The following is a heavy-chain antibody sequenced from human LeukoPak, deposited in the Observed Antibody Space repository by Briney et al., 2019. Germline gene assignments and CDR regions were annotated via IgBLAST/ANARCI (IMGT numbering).Heavy chain of an antibody. V-gene: IGHV4-39*01. D-gene: IGHD5-12*01. Sequence: SDTLSLTCTVSGGSISSSSYYWRWLRPPPGKGVEWFGSIYYSGSTYYNPSLKSRLTISVDTSKNQFSLNLSSVTAADTAVYYCARQHLAVATIIDYWGQGTLVTVSS. CDR2: IYYSGST. CDR1: GGSISSSSYY. J-gene: IGHJ4*02. CDR3: ARQHLAVATIIDY.